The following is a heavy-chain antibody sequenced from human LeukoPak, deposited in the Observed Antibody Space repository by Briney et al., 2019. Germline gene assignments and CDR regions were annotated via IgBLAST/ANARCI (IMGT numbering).Heavy chain of an antibody. V-gene: IGHV4-39*07. CDR3: ASHIADYYDSSGYFG. CDR2: MYYSGST. D-gene: IGHD3-22*01. J-gene: IGHJ4*02. CDR1: GGSISSSSYY. Sequence: SETLSLTCTVSGGSISSSSYYWGWIRQPPGKGLEWIGSMYYSGSTFYNPSLKSRVTISVDTSKNQFSLKLSSVTAADTAVYYCASHIADYYDSSGYFGWGQGTLATVSS.